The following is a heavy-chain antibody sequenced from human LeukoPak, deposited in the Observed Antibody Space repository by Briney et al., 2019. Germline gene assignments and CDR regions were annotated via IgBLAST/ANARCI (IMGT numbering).Heavy chain of an antibody. CDR1: GYTFTGYY. D-gene: IGHD2-15*01. V-gene: IGHV1-2*02. CDR3: ARLTVVAATGSNWFDP. J-gene: IGHJ5*02. Sequence: GASVKVSCKASGYTFTGYYMHWVRQAPGQGLEWMGWINPNSGGTNYAQKFQGRVTMTRDTSISTAYMELSRLRSDDTAVYYCARLTVVAATGSNWFDPWGQGTLVTVSS. CDR2: INPNSGGT.